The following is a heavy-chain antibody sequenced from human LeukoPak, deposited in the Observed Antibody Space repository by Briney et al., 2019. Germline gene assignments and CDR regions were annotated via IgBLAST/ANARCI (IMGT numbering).Heavy chain of an antibody. D-gene: IGHD4-17*01. V-gene: IGHV1-46*02. CDR1: GYTFNNYY. J-gene: IGHJ4*02. Sequence: ASVKVSCKASGYTFNNYYMKWVRQAPGQGLEGMGIINPSGGSTSYAQKFQGRVTMTRDTSTSTVYMELSSLRSDDTAVYYCARSRDYGDYFDYWGQGTLVTVSS. CDR3: ARSRDYGDYFDY. CDR2: INPSGGST.